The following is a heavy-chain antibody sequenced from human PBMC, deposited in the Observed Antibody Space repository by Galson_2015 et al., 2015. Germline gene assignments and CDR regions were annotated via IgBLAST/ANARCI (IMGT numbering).Heavy chain of an antibody. Sequence: SLRLSCAASGFTFSSYGMHWVRQAPGKGLEWVAVIWYDGSNKYYADSVKGRFTISRDNSKNTLYLQMNSLRAEDTAVYYCARDDERGRAFDIWGQGTMVTVSS. J-gene: IGHJ3*02. CDR2: IWYDGSNK. D-gene: IGHD1-1*01. V-gene: IGHV3-33*01. CDR3: ARDDERGRAFDI. CDR1: GFTFSSYG.